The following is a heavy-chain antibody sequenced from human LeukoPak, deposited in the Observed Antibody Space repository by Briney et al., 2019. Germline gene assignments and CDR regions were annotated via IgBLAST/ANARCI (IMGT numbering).Heavy chain of an antibody. D-gene: IGHD6-19*01. J-gene: IGHJ4*02. CDR1: GFTFSSYE. V-gene: IGHV3-48*03. CDR2: ISSSGSTI. Sequence: GGSLRLSCATSGFTFSSYEMNWVRQAPGKGLEWVSYISSSGSTIYYADSVKGRFTISRDNAKNSLYLQMNSLRAEDTAVYYCARGRVAVAGIFYWGQGTLVTVSS. CDR3: ARGRVAVAGIFY.